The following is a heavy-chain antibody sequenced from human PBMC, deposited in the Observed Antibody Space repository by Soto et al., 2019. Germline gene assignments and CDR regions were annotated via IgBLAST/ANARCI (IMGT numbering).Heavy chain of an antibody. CDR2: INPSGGST. V-gene: IGHV1-46*01. CDR3: ARGSSGGWYPEPNYYYYGMDV. CDR1: GYTFTSYY. J-gene: IGHJ6*02. Sequence: GASVKVSCKASGYTFTSYYMHCVRQAPGQGLEWMGIINPSGGSTSYAQKFQGRVTMTRDTSTSTVYMELSSLRSEDTAVYYCARGSSGGWYPEPNYYYYGMDVWGQGTTVTVSS. D-gene: IGHD6-19*01.